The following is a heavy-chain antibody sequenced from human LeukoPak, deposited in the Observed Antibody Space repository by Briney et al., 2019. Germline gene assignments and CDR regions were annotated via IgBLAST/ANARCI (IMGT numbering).Heavy chain of an antibody. J-gene: IGHJ2*01. V-gene: IGHV4-59*01. CDR2: IYYSGST. CDR3: ARGGHFTNGWYWYFDL. CDR1: GGSISSYY. Sequence: SKTLSLTCTVSGGSISSYYWSWLRQPPGKGLEWIGYIYYSGSTKYNPSLMSRVTISGDPSKNQLSLKLTSVTAADTAVYYCARGGHFTNGWYWYFDLWGRGTLVTVSS. D-gene: IGHD2-8*01.